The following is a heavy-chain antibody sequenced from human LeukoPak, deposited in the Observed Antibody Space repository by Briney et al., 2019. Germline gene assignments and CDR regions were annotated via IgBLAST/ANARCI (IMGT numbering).Heavy chain of an antibody. CDR3: ARGLPSTGTYAFDY. D-gene: IGHD1-7*01. CDR1: GGTFSSYA. J-gene: IGHJ4*02. Sequence: ASVKVSCKASGGTFSSYAISWVRQAPGQGLEWMGGIIPIFGTANYAQKFQGRVTMTRDTSTSTVYMELSSLRSEDTAVYYCARGLPSTGTYAFDYWGQGTLVTVSS. V-gene: IGHV1-69*05. CDR2: IIPIFGTA.